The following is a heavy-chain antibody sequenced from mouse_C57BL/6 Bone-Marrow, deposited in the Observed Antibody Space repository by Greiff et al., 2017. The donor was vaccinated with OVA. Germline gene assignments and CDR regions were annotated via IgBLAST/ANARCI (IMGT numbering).Heavy chain of an antibody. J-gene: IGHJ4*01. D-gene: IGHD1-1*01. V-gene: IGHV7-1*01. CDR1: GFTFSDFY. Sequence: EVKLMESGGGLVQSGRSLRLSCATSGFTFSDFYMEWVRQAPGKGLEWIAASRNKANDYTTEYSASVKGRFIVSRDTSQSILYLQMNALRAEDTAIYYCARDADYYGSSPLAMDYWGQGTSVTVSS. CDR3: ARDADYYGSSPLAMDY. CDR2: SRNKANDYTT.